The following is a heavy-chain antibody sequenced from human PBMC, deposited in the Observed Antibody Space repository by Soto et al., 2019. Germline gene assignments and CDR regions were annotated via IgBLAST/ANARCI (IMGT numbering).Heavy chain of an antibody. CDR2: VNPNSGNT. Sequence: GASVKVSCKASGYTFTSYDINWVRQATGQGLEWMGWVNPNSGNTGYAQKFQGRVTMTRNTSISTAYMELSSLRSEDTAVYYCARGDYDFWSGYSRPYYYYGMDVWGQGTTVTVSS. CDR3: ARGDYDFWSGYSRPYYYYGMDV. J-gene: IGHJ6*02. CDR1: GYTFTSYD. D-gene: IGHD3-3*01. V-gene: IGHV1-8*01.